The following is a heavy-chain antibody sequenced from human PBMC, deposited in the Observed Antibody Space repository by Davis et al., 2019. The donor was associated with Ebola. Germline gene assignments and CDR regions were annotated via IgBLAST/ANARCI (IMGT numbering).Heavy chain of an antibody. D-gene: IGHD2-21*01. J-gene: IGHJ5*02. Sequence: GSLRLSCAVYGGSLSGYYWSWIRQPPGKGLEWIGEINHSGSTNYNPSLKSRVTISVDTSKNQFSLKLSSVTAADTAVYYCARGPVWRRWFDPWGQGTLVTVSS. CDR1: GGSLSGYY. CDR2: INHSGST. V-gene: IGHV4-34*01. CDR3: ARGPVWRRWFDP.